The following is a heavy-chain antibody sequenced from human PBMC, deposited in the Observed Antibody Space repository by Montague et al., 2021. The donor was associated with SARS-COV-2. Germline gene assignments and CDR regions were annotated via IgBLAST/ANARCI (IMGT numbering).Heavy chain of an antibody. Sequence: SLRLSCAASGFTVSSNYMSWVRQAPGKGLEWVSVIYSGGSTYYADSVEGRFTISRDNSKNTPYLQMNSLRAEDTAVYYCARDQRRYGSGSYYGPHYYYYGMDVWGQGTTVTVSS. J-gene: IGHJ6*02. CDR2: IYSGGST. CDR3: ARDQRRYGSGSYYGPHYYYYGMDV. D-gene: IGHD3-10*01. CDR1: GFTVSSNY. V-gene: IGHV3-66*02.